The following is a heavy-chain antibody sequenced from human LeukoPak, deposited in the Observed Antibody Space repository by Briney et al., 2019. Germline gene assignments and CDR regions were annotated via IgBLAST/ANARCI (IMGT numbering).Heavy chain of an antibody. V-gene: IGHV4-39*07. Sequence: SETLSLTCNVSGGSISTTSNSWGWAWIRQRPGKGLEWIGSIYYGGSPYYNPSLKSRVTISVDTPKNQFSLKLSSVTAADTAVYYCAGVVYPPFAATETYYFDYWGQGTLVTVSS. J-gene: IGHJ4*02. D-gene: IGHD2-15*01. CDR1: GGSISTTSNS. CDR3: AGVVYPPFAATETYYFDY. CDR2: IYYGGSP.